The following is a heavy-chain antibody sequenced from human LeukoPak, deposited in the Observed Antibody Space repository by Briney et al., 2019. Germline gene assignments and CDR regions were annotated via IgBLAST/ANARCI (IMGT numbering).Heavy chain of an antibody. D-gene: IGHD6-19*01. J-gene: IGHJ4*02. CDR3: ARLATLPGIAVAGTGKTDFDY. CDR2: INPNSGGT. Sequence: ASVKVSCKASGYTFTDYYIHWVRQAPGQGLEWMGWINPNSGGTNYAQKFQGRVTMTRDTSISTAYMELSRLRSDDTAVYYCARLATLPGIAVAGTGKTDFDYWGQGTLVTVSS. CDR1: GYTFTDYY. V-gene: IGHV1-2*02.